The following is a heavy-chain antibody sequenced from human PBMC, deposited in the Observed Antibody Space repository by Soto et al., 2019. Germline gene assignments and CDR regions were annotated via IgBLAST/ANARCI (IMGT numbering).Heavy chain of an antibody. CDR3: AKDKRDGRTTSPYGMDV. Sequence: GGSLRLSCAASGFPFSSYGMHLVRQAPGKGLEWVAFISYDGSNKYYADSVKGRFTISRDNSKNTLYLQMNSLRAEDTAVYYCAKDKRDGRTTSPYGMDVWGQGTTVTVSS. CDR2: ISYDGSNK. J-gene: IGHJ6*02. D-gene: IGHD1-1*01. V-gene: IGHV3-30*18. CDR1: GFPFSSYG.